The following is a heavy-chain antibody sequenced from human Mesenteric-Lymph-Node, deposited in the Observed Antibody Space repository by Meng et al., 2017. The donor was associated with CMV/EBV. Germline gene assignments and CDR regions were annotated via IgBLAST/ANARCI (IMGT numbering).Heavy chain of an antibody. D-gene: IGHD3-9*01. CDR1: GGSFSGYY. V-gene: IGHV4-34*01. J-gene: IGHJ4*02. CDR2: INHSGST. Sequence: QVQLHQWGAGLLKPSETLFVTCAVDGGSFSGYYWNWFRQSPEKGLEWIGEINHSGSTTYNPSFTSRIIISVDTSTNQISLNMSSVTAADTAVYYCARGSSYDILTGYFDYWGQGALVTVSS. CDR3: ARGSSYDILTGYFDY.